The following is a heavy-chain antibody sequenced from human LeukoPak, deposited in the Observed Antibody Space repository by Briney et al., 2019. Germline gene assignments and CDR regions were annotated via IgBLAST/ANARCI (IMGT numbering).Heavy chain of an antibody. V-gene: IGHV3-23*01. J-gene: IGHJ6*03. CDR2: ISGSGGST. CDR3: AKLTGYSSGWYSYYYYYYYMDV. D-gene: IGHD6-19*01. CDR1: GFTFSSYA. Sequence: GGSLRLSCAASGFTFSSYAMSWVRQAPGKGLEWVSAISGSGGSTYYADSVKGRFTISRDNSKNTLYLQMNSLRAEDTAVYYCAKLTGYSSGWYSYYYYYYYMDVWGKGTTVTVSS.